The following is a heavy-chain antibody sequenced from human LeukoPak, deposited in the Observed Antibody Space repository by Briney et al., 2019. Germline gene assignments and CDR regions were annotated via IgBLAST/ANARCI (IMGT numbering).Heavy chain of an antibody. CDR2: ISLAGQT. Sequence: SETLSLTCGVSGGSISGTNWWSWVRQPPGQGLEWIGEISLAGQTSYNPSLNGRVTMSLDKSSNQLSLHLTSVTAADTATYYCSRESGPFCPFGYWGQGTLVIVSP. CDR1: GGSISGTNW. V-gene: IGHV4/OR15-8*02. J-gene: IGHJ4*02. CDR3: SRESGPFCPFGY. D-gene: IGHD1-26*01.